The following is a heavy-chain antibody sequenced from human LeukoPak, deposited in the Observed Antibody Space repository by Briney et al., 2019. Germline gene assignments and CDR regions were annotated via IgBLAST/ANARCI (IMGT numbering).Heavy chain of an antibody. CDR3: AKFEYCSSTSCQEDY. V-gene: IGHV3-23*01. J-gene: IGHJ4*02. Sequence: GGSLRLSCAASGFTFSGYAMSWVRQAPGKGLEWVSAISGSGGSTYYADSVKGRFTISRDNSKNTLYLQMNSLRAEDTAVYYCAKFEYCSSTSCQEDYWGQGTLVTVSS. CDR2: ISGSGGST. CDR1: GFTFSGYA. D-gene: IGHD2-2*01.